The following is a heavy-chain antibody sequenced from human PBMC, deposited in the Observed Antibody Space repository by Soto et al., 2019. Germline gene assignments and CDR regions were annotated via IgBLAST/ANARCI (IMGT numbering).Heavy chain of an antibody. CDR1: GGSFSGYY. CDR3: ARDKIPGLFDY. Sequence: QVQLQQWGAGLLKPSETLSLTCAVYGGSFSGYYWTWIRQPPGTGLEWIGEINHSGSTNYNPSLKXXVAISVDTPKNQFSLKLTSVTAADTAVYYCARDKIPGLFDYWGQGTLVTVSS. V-gene: IGHV4-34*01. J-gene: IGHJ4*02. D-gene: IGHD2-21*01. CDR2: INHSGST.